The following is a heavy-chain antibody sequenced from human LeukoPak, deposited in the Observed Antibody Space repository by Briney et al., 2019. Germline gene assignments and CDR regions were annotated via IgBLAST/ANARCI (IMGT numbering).Heavy chain of an antibody. CDR1: GGTFSSYA. CDR3: ARGPHYDSSGYYSFQH. V-gene: IGHV1-69*06. D-gene: IGHD3-22*01. J-gene: IGHJ1*01. CDR2: IIPIFGTA. Sequence: SVKVSCKASGGTFSSYAISWVRQAPGQGLEWMGGIIPIFGTANYAQKFQGRVTITADKSTSTAYMELSSLRSEDTAVYYCARGPHYDSSGYYSFQHWGQGTLVTVSS.